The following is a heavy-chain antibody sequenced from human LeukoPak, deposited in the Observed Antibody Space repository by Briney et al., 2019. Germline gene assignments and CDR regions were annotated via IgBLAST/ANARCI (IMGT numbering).Heavy chain of an antibody. V-gene: IGHV3-7*01. D-gene: IGHD2-2*01. Sequence: GGSLRLSCAASGFTFSSYWMSWVRQAPGKGLEWVANIKQDGSEKYYVDSVKGRFTISRDNAKNSLYLQMNSLRAEDMAVYYCARSPSLGYCSSTSCYWDYYYGMDVWGQGTTVTVSS. J-gene: IGHJ6*02. CDR1: GFTFSSYW. CDR2: IKQDGSEK. CDR3: ARSPSLGYCSSTSCYWDYYYGMDV.